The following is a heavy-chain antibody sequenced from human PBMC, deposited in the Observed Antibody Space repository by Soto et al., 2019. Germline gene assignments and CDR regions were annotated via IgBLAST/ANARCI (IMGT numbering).Heavy chain of an antibody. J-gene: IGHJ4*02. V-gene: IGHV1-18*01. CDR2: ISAHNGNT. CDR3: ARGRYGDY. Sequence: QVHLVQSGAEVKKPGASVKVSCKGSGYIFTTYGITWVRQAPGQGLEWMGWISAHNGNTNYAPKLQGRVTVTRDTSTSTAYMELRNLRSDDTGVYYCARGRYGDYWGQGALVTVSS. CDR1: GYIFTTYG. D-gene: IGHD1-1*01.